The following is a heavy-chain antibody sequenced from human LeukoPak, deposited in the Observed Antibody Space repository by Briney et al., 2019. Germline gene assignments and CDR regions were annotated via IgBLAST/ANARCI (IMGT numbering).Heavy chain of an antibody. CDR1: GYTFISYY. V-gene: IGHV1-46*01. CDR2: INPSGGST. D-gene: IGHD6-19*01. Sequence: GASVKVSCKASGYTFISYYMHWVRQAPGQGLEWMGIINPSGGSTSYAEKFQGRVTMTSDTSTSTVYMELSSLRSEDTAVYYCATREEVAGNPDYWGQGTLVTVSS. CDR3: ATREEVAGNPDY. J-gene: IGHJ4*02.